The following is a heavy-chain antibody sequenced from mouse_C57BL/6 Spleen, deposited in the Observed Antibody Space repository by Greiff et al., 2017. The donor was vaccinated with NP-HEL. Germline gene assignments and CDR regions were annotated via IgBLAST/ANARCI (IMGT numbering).Heavy chain of an antibody. V-gene: IGHV1-39*01. CDR1: GYSFTDYN. CDR2: INPNYGTT. Sequence: VHVKQSGPELVKPGASVKISCKASGYSFTDYNMNWVKQSNGKSLEWIGVINPNYGTTSYNQKFKGKATLTVDQSSSTAYMQLNSLTSEDSAVYYCARSYYGSSVYYAMDYWGQGTSVTVSS. J-gene: IGHJ4*01. CDR3: ARSYYGSSVYYAMDY. D-gene: IGHD1-1*01.